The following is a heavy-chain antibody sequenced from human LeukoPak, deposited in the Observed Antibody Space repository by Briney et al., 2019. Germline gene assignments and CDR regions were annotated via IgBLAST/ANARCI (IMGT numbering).Heavy chain of an antibody. CDR3: ARDRLRLRFLQWTKPDNWFDS. D-gene: IGHD3-3*01. J-gene: IGHJ5*01. CDR2: INIYSGDT. V-gene: IGHV1-2*02. Sequence: GASVKASCKASGYTFNAYHLHWVRQVPGQGPEWLGWINIYSGDTKYSQKFEGRVSMTRDTSVTTAYMDLYSLTSDDTAVYYCARDRLRLRFLQWTKPDNWFDSWGQGTLVTVSS. CDR1: GYTFNAYH.